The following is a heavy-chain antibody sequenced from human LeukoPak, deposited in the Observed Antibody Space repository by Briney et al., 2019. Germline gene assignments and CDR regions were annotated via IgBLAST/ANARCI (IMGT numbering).Heavy chain of an antibody. V-gene: IGHV3-21*01. Sequence: GGSLRLSCAASGFTFSSYSMNWVRQAPGKGLEWVSSISSSSSYIYYADSVKGRFTISRENAKNSLYLPMNSLRAEDTAVYYCARSTYSSGWYEYNWFDPWGQGTLATVSS. D-gene: IGHD6-19*01. CDR3: ARSTYSSGWYEYNWFDP. J-gene: IGHJ5*02. CDR1: GFTFSSYS. CDR2: ISSSSSYI.